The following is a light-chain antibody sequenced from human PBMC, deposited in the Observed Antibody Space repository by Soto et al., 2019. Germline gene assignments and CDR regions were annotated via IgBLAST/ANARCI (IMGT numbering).Light chain of an antibody. V-gene: IGLV2-14*01. J-gene: IGLJ2*01. CDR3: YSYTSSSTVV. CDR1: SSDVGGYNY. CDR2: EVS. Sequence: QSVLTQPASVSGSPGQSITISCTGTSSDVGGYNYVSWYQQHPGKAPKLMIYEVSNRPSGVSDRFSGSKSGNTASLTISGLQAEDEGDYYCYSYTSSSTVVFGGGTKVTVL.